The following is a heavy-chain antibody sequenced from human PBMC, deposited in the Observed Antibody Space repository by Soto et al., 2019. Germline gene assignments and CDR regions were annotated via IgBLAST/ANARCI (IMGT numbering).Heavy chain of an antibody. CDR1: GYSFMKYG. V-gene: IGHV1-18*01. CDR3: AREASVLIPAAQPSRFDS. CDR2: ISPYSGYT. D-gene: IGHD2-2*01. J-gene: IGHJ4*02. Sequence: VASGKVSCKGFGYSFMKYGINWVRQAPGQGLEWVGWISPYSGYTHSAQKFHGRLTLTTDTAASTAYMELRILRSADTALYYCAREASVLIPAAQPSRFDSWGQGTLVTVSS.